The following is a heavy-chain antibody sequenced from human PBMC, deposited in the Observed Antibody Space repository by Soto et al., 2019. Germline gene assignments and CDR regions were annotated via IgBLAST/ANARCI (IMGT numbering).Heavy chain of an antibody. CDR2: ISSSGSYI. Sequence: PGGSLRLSCAASGFTFSSYSMNWVRQAPGKGLEWVSSISSSGSYIYYADSVKGRFTISRDNAKNSLYLQMNSLRAEDTAVYYCARARTPARNNWFDPWGQGTLVTVSS. V-gene: IGHV3-21*01. CDR1: GFTFSSYS. D-gene: IGHD1-1*01. J-gene: IGHJ5*02. CDR3: ARARTPARNNWFDP.